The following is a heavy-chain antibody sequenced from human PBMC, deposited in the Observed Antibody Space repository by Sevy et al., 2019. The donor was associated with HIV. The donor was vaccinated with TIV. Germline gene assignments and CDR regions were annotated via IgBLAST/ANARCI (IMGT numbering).Heavy chain of an antibody. V-gene: IGHV3-30*04. D-gene: IGHD3-16*01. Sequence: GGSLRLSCAASTFTFGHYAMHWVRQAPGKGLQWVAGISYEGSNEYYTCSVKGRFTISRGNSKKTLNLEMNNLRVEDTALYYCARDWGTPPTAILYYFDFWGQGIPVTVSS. CDR2: ISYEGSNE. J-gene: IGHJ4*02. CDR1: TFTFGHYA. CDR3: ARDWGTPPTAILYYFDF.